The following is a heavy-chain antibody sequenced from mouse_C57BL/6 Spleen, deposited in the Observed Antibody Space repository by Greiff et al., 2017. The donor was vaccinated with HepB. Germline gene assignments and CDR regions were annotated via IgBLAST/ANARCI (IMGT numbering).Heavy chain of an antibody. Sequence: EVKLMESGGGLVQPGGSMKLSCAASGSTFSDAWMDWVRQSPEKGLEWVAEIRNKANNHATYYAESVKGRFTISRDDSKSSVYLQMNSLRAEDTGIYYCTRRIYYYGSSYVDYAMDYWGQGTSVTVSS. V-gene: IGHV6-6*01. D-gene: IGHD1-1*01. CDR2: IRNKANNHAT. CDR1: GSTFSDAW. CDR3: TRRIYYYGSSYVDYAMDY. J-gene: IGHJ4*01.